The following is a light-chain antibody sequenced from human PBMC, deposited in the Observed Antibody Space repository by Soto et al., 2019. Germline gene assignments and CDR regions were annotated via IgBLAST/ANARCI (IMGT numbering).Light chain of an antibody. CDR1: SSDIGSSKY. CDR2: EVS. J-gene: IGLJ1*01. CDR3: SSFAGGNNYV. V-gene: IGLV2-8*01. Sequence: QSALTQPPSASGSPGRSVTIACTGTSSDIGSSKYVSWYQQHPGKVPKVIIYEVSKRPSGVPDRFSGSKSGNTASLTVSGLQADDEADYYCSSFAGGNNYVFGTGTKVTVL.